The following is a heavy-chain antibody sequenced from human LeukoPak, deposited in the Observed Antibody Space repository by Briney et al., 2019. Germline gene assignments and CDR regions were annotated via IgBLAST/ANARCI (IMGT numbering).Heavy chain of an antibody. CDR2: IYYSGST. Sequence: SETLSLTCTVSCGSISSGDYYWRGIRHPPGKPLEGIVYIYYSGSTYYNQYLKSRVTISVDTSKNKFSLKLISVTAADTAVYYCASPTYYYYDSSGHGRAFDIWGKGTMVTVSS. J-gene: IGHJ3*02. V-gene: IGHV4-30-4*01. CDR1: CGSISSGDYY. CDR3: ASPTYYYYDSSGHGRAFDI. D-gene: IGHD3-22*01.